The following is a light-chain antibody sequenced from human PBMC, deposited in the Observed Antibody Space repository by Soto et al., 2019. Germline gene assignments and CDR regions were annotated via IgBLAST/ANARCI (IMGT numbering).Light chain of an antibody. V-gene: IGKV3-11*01. J-gene: IGKJ5*01. CDR1: QSVDNY. CDR2: DAS. Sequence: EIVLTQSPATLSLSPGERATLSCRASQSVDNYLAWYQQKPGQAPRLLIYDASNRATGIPARFSGSGSGTDFTLTISSLEAEDSAVYYCHQRSNWITFGQGTRLEIK. CDR3: HQRSNWIT.